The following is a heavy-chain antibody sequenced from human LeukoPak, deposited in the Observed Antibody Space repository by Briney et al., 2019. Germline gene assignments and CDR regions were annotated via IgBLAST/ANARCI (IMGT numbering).Heavy chain of an antibody. V-gene: IGHV3-9*01. CDR1: GFTFDDYA. CDR3: AKGGGQWLVRNWFDP. Sequence: PGGSLGLSCAASGFTFDDYAMHWVRQAPGKGLEWVSGISWNSGSIGYADSVKGRFTISRDNAKNSLYLQMNSLRAEDTALYYCAKGGGQWLVRNWFDPWGQGTLVTVSS. J-gene: IGHJ5*02. CDR2: ISWNSGSI. D-gene: IGHD6-19*01.